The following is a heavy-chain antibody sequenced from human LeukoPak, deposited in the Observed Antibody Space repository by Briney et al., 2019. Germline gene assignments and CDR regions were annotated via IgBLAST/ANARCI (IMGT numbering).Heavy chain of an antibody. V-gene: IGHV4-59*01. CDR3: ARRHYDFWSGYPLCYYMDV. J-gene: IGHJ6*03. Sequence: PSETLSLTCTVSGGSISSYYWSWIRQPPGKGLEWVGYIYYSGSTNYNPSLKSRVTISVDTSKNQFSLKLSSVTAADTAVYYCARRHYDFWSGYPLCYYMDVWGKGTTVTVSS. CDR2: IYYSGST. D-gene: IGHD3-3*01. CDR1: GGSISSYY.